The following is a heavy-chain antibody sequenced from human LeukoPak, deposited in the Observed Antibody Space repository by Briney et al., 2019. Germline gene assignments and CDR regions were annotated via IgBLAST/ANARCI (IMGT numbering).Heavy chain of an antibody. D-gene: IGHD2-15*01. V-gene: IGHV1-8*01. J-gene: IGHJ4*02. Sequence: GASVKVSCKASGYTFTSYDIHWVRQATGQGLEWMGWMNPNSGNTGYAQKFQGRVTMTRNTSISTAYMELSSLRSEDTAVYYCARGGYCSGGSCTGFDYWGQGTLVTVSS. CDR2: MNPNSGNT. CDR3: ARGGYCSGGSCTGFDY. CDR1: GYTFTSYD.